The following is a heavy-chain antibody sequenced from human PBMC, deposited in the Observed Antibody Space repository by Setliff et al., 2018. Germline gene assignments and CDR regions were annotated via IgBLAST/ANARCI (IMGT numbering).Heavy chain of an antibody. D-gene: IGHD4-17*01. CDR3: ATHPRGLYGEHYYYYYMDV. CDR1: GGTFSSYA. V-gene: IGHV1-69*13. J-gene: IGHJ6*03. Sequence: GASVKVSCKASGGTFSSYAISWVRQAPGRGLEWMGGIIPIFGTANYAQKFQGRATITADESTSTAYMELSSLRSDDTAVYYCATHPRGLYGEHYYYYYMDVWGKGTAVTVSS. CDR2: IIPIFGTA.